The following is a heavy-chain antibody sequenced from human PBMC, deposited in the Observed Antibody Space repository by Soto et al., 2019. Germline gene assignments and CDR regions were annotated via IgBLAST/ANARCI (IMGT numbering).Heavy chain of an antibody. V-gene: IGHV3-30-3*01. CDR1: GFTFSSYA. J-gene: IGHJ5*02. Sequence: GSLRLSCAASGFTFSSYAMHWFRQAPVKGLEWVAVISYDGSNKYYADSVKGRFTISRDNSKNTLYLQMNSLRAEDTAVYYCARDSFHIQNPPVWFDPWGQGTLVTVSS. CDR2: ISYDGSNK. CDR3: ARDSFHIQNPPVWFDP.